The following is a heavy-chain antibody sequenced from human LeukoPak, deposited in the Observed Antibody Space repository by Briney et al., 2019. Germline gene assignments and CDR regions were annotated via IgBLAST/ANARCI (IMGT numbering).Heavy chain of an antibody. CDR2: ISTFNGHT. Sequence: ASVKVSCKASGYTFTTYGISWVRQAPGHGLEWMGWISTFNGHTNYAESRQDRVTMTTDTSTSTVYMELSSLTLDDTAVYYCARSYSSSWYPYYYYYYMDVWGKGTTVTVSS. V-gene: IGHV1-18*01. CDR3: ARSYSSSWYPYYYYYYMDV. J-gene: IGHJ6*03. CDR1: GYTFTTYG. D-gene: IGHD6-13*01.